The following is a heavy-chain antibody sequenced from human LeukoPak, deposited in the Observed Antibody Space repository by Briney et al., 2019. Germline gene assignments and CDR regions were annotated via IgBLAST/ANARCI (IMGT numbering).Heavy chain of an antibody. V-gene: IGHV3-33*06. CDR2: IWYDGSNK. D-gene: IGHD4-17*01. CDR3: AKGRDYGDSLYFDY. CDR1: GFTFSSYG. J-gene: IGHJ4*02. Sequence: GGSLRLSCAASGFTFSSYGMHWVRQAPGKGLEWVAVIWYDGSNKYYADSVKGRFTISRDNSKNTLYPQMNSLRAEDTAVYYCAKGRDYGDSLYFDYWGQGTLVTVSS.